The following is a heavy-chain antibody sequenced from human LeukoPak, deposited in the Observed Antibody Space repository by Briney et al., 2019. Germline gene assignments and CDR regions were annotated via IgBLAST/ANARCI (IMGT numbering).Heavy chain of an antibody. D-gene: IGHD6-13*01. Sequence: ASVKVSCKASGYTFTSYGISWVRQAPGQGLEWMGWISAYNGNTNYAQKLQGRVTMTTDTSTSAAYMELRSLRSDDTAVYYCARDQQQHLMFDPWGQGTLVTVSS. CDR2: ISAYNGNT. V-gene: IGHV1-18*01. CDR1: GYTFTSYG. J-gene: IGHJ5*02. CDR3: ARDQQQHLMFDP.